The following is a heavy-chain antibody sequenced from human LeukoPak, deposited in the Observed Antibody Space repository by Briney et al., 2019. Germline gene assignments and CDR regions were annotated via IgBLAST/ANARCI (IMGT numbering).Heavy chain of an antibody. CDR2: INWNGAWT. CDR3: AGYYYDSSRGFDL. Sequence: GGSLRLSCAASGFKFDDYGMSWVRQAPGKGLEWVCDINWNGAWTGYADSVKGRLTISRDNAKNSLYLQMNSLRAEDTALYYCAGYYYDSSRGFDLWGQGTLVTVSA. D-gene: IGHD3-22*01. V-gene: IGHV3-20*04. J-gene: IGHJ5*02. CDR1: GFKFDDYG.